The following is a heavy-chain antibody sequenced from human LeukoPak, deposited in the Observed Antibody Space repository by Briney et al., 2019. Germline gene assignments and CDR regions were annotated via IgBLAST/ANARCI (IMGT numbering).Heavy chain of an antibody. CDR1: GFTFSSSA. Sequence: PGRSLRLSCAASGFTFSSSAMQWVRQAPGKGLEWVAAISYDGSKKYYADSVKGRFTISRDDSKNTLYLQMNSLRGEDTAVYHCARSRSASTSGWYDYFDYWGRGTLVTVSS. CDR2: ISYDGSKK. V-gene: IGHV3-30*04. D-gene: IGHD6-19*01. J-gene: IGHJ4*02. CDR3: ARSRSASTSGWYDYFDY.